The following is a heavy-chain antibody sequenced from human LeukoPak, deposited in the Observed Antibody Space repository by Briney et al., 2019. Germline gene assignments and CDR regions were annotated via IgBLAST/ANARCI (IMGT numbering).Heavy chain of an antibody. V-gene: IGHV4-34*01. CDR1: GGSFSGYY. J-gene: IGHJ5*02. CDR2: INHSGST. CDR3: ARWGYYYGSGSNHPNWFDP. Sequence: SETLSLTCAVYGGSFSGYYWSWLRQPPGKGLEWSGEINHSGSTNYNPSLKSRVTISVDTSKNQFSLKLSSVTAADTAVYYCARWGYYYGSGSNHPNWFDPWGQGTLVTVSS. D-gene: IGHD3-10*01.